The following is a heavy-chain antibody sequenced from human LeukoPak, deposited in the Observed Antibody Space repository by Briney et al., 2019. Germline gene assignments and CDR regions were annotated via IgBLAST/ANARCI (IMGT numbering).Heavy chain of an antibody. V-gene: IGHV1-8*01. Sequence: GASVKVSCKASGYTFTSYDINWVRQATGEGLEWMGWMNPNSGNTGYAQKFQGRVTMTRNTSISTAYLELSSLRSEDTAVYYGARAARTGIAAARAYYYYYMYFWGKGTTVTVSS. CDR1: GYTFTSYD. J-gene: IGHJ6*03. CDR3: ARAARTGIAAARAYYYYYMYF. D-gene: IGHD6-13*01. CDR2: MNPNSGNT.